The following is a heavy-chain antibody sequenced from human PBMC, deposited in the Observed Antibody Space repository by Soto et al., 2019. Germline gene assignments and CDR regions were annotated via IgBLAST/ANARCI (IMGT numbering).Heavy chain of an antibody. Sequence: GASVKVSCKASGYTFISYAISWVRQAPGQGLEWMGWISGYNGNTNYAPKLQGRVTMTTDTSTSTAYMDLRSLRSDDTAVYYCARDQSRSRQDAPDYWGQGTLVTVSS. CDR1: GYTFISYA. CDR2: ISGYNGNT. J-gene: IGHJ4*02. CDR3: ARDQSRSRQDAPDY. V-gene: IGHV1-18*01.